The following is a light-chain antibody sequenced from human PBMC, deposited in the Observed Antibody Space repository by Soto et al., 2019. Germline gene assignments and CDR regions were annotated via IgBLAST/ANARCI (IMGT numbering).Light chain of an antibody. V-gene: IGKV1-13*02. Sequence: NQLTQSPSSLSASVGGGVTIACLPSQGITSALAWYQQKPGKAPTFLIYDASSLESGVPSRFSGSGSGTDFTLTINSLQNENFATYYCQQFNSYPLTFGAGTKWIS. J-gene: IGKJ4*01. CDR1: QGITSA. CDR3: QQFNSYPLT. CDR2: DAS.